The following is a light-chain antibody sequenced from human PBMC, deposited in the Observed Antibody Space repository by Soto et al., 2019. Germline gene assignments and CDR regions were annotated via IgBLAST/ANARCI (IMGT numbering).Light chain of an antibody. CDR2: NNN. Sequence: QSVLTQPHSASGTPGQRVTISCSGSSSNIGSNTVNWYQQLPGTAPKLLIYNNNQRPSGVPVRFSGSKSGTSASLAISGLQYEDEADYYCAAWDESLNGLVFGTGTKLTVL. V-gene: IGLV1-44*01. CDR1: SSNIGSNT. J-gene: IGLJ1*01. CDR3: AAWDESLNGLV.